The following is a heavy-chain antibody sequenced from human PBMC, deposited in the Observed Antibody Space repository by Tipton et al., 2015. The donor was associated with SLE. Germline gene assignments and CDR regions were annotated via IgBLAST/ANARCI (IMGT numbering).Heavy chain of an antibody. Sequence: TLSLTCTVSGDSISGHYRSWIRQPPGKGLEWIGYIYDSGSTSYNPPHKSRVTISEDTPKQQFSLKLTSLTAADTAVCYCARHAGDYAYFDSWGQGILVTVSS. V-gene: IGHV4-59*08. D-gene: IGHD4-17*01. CDR1: GDSISGHY. CDR3: ARHAGDYAYFDS. CDR2: IYDSGST. J-gene: IGHJ4*02.